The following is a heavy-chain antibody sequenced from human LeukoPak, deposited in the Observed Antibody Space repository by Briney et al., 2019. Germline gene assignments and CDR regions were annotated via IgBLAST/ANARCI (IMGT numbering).Heavy chain of an antibody. CDR2: ISGSGGST. J-gene: IGHJ6*02. CDR1: GFTFSSYA. D-gene: IGHD3-10*02. CDR3: ARDLHYYVAMDV. Sequence: GGSLRLSCAASGFTFSSYAMSWVRQAPGKGLEWVSAISGSGGSTYYADSVKGRFAISRDNSKNTLFLQLHNLRVEDTALYYCARDLHYYVAMDVWGQGTTVTVSS. V-gene: IGHV3-23*01.